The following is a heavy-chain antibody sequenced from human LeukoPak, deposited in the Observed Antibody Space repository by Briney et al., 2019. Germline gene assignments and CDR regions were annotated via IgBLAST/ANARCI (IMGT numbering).Heavy chain of an antibody. Sequence: PGGSLRLSCAASGFTFSSYAMSWVRQAPGKGLEWVSAISVSGGSTYYADSVKGRFTISRDNPKNTLYLQMNSLRAEDTAVYYCAKRFGLWEGEDYWGQGTPVTVSS. J-gene: IGHJ4*02. CDR2: ISVSGGST. CDR3: AKRFGLWEGEDY. D-gene: IGHD1-26*01. V-gene: IGHV3-23*01. CDR1: GFTFSSYA.